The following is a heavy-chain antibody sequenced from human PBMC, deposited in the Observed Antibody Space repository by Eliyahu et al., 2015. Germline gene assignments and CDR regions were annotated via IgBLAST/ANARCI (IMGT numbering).Heavy chain of an antibody. CDR3: ARDVGRAFDI. CDR1: GFTVXXNY. CDR2: IYSGGST. V-gene: IGHV3-66*02. J-gene: IGHJ3*02. D-gene: IGHD2-15*01. Sequence: EVQLVESGXGLVQPGGSLXLSCAXSGFTVXXNYMSXXRXAPGKGLXWVSVIYSGGSTYYADSVKGRFTISRDNSKNTLYLQMNSLRAEDTAVYYCARDVGRAFDIWGQGTMVTVSS.